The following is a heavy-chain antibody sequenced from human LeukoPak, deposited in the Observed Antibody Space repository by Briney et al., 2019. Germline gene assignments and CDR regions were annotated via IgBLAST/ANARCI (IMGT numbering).Heavy chain of an antibody. D-gene: IGHD2-2*01. J-gene: IGHJ4*02. CDR2: IYPGDSDT. CDR1: GYSFTNYW. V-gene: IGHV5-51*01. Sequence: GESLKISCKGSGYSFTNYWIGWVRQMPGKGLEWMGIIYPGDSDTRYTPSFQGQVPMSADKSINTAYLQWSSLKASDTAMYYCARRQGCSSTSCPPDYWGQGTLVTVSP. CDR3: ARRQGCSSTSCPPDY.